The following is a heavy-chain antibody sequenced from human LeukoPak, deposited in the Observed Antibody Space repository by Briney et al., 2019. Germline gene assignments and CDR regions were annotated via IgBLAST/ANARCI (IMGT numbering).Heavy chain of an antibody. Sequence: GASVKVSCKASGYTFTSYDINWVRQATGQGLEWMGWMNPNSGNTGYAQKFQGRVTITRNTSISTAYMELSSLRSEDTAVYYCARVGVVITDFDCWGQGTLVTVSS. D-gene: IGHD3-3*01. J-gene: IGHJ4*02. CDR3: ARVGVVITDFDC. CDR2: MNPNSGNT. V-gene: IGHV1-8*03. CDR1: GYTFTSYD.